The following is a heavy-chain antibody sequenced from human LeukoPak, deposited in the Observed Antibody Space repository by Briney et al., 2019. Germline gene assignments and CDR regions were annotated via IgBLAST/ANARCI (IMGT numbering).Heavy chain of an antibody. CDR1: GFTFSTYS. CDR2: IISSGSHI. D-gene: IGHD1-14*01. Sequence: GGSLRLSCAASGFTFSTYSMHWVRQAPGKGLEWVSSIISSGSHIYYADSVRGRFTISRDNSKNTLYLQMNSLRAEDTAVYYCARRAGIYSHPYDYWGQGTLVTVSS. V-gene: IGHV3-21*04. CDR3: ARRAGIYSHPYDY. J-gene: IGHJ4*02.